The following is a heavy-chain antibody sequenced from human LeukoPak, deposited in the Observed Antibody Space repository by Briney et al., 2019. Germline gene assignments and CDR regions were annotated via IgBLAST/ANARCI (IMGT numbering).Heavy chain of an antibody. Sequence: GGSLGLSCEPSGFTFSSYAMSWVRQAPGKGLEWVSAISGSGGSTYYADSVKGRFTISRDNSKNTLYLQMNSLRAEDTAVYYCAKGGRAAHYFDYWGQGTLVTVSS. V-gene: IGHV3-23*01. CDR3: AKGGRAAHYFDY. J-gene: IGHJ4*02. D-gene: IGHD2-15*01. CDR1: GFTFSSYA. CDR2: ISGSGGST.